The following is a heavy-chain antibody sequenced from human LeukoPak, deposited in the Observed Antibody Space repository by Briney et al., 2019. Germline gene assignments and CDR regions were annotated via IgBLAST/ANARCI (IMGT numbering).Heavy chain of an antibody. V-gene: IGHV1-24*01. CDR2: FDPEDGET. CDR1: GCTLTELS. CDR3: AGPERLGGWFDP. Sequence: ASVKVSCKVSGCTLTELSMHWVRQAPGKGLEWMGGFDPEDGETIYAQKFQGRVTMTEDTSTDTAYMELSSLRSEDTAVYYCAGPERLGGWFDPWGQGTLVTVSS. J-gene: IGHJ5*02. D-gene: IGHD1-1*01.